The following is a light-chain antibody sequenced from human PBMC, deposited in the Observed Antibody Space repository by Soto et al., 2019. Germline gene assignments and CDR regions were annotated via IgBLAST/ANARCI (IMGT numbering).Light chain of an antibody. Sequence: QSVLTQPASVSGSPGQSITISCTGTSSDVGGYNCVSWYQQHPVKAPKLMIYDVTNRPSGVSDRFSGSKSGNTASLTISGLQAEDEADYYCSSYTSSSTPYVFGTGTRSPS. V-gene: IGLV2-14*01. J-gene: IGLJ1*01. CDR2: DVT. CDR1: SSDVGGYNC. CDR3: SSYTSSSTPYV.